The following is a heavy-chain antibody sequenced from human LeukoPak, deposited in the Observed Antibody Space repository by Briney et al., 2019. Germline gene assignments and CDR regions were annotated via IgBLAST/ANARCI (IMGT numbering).Heavy chain of an antibody. J-gene: IGHJ4*02. CDR1: GFSFPSYW. CDR2: IYPGDSDT. D-gene: IGHD1-14*01. Sequence: GESLKISCKGSGFSFPSYWIGWVRQMPGKGLEWMGIIYPGDSDTRYSPSFQGQVTISADKSISTAYLQWSSLMASDTDMYYCARLKDHTIDHWGQGTLVTVSS. CDR3: ARLKDHTIDH. V-gene: IGHV5-51*01.